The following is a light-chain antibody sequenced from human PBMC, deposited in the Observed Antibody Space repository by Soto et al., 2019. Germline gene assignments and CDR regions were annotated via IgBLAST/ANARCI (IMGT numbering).Light chain of an antibody. CDR3: QQCNYWWT. Sequence: EIVLTQSPGTLSLSPGERGTLSCRASQNLGTLYLAWFQQKSGQAPRLLIYGASTRATGIPARFSGSGSGTEFTLSISSLQSEDSAVYYCQQCNYWWTFGQGTKVDIK. V-gene: IGKV3-15*01. CDR1: QNLGTLY. CDR2: GAS. J-gene: IGKJ1*01.